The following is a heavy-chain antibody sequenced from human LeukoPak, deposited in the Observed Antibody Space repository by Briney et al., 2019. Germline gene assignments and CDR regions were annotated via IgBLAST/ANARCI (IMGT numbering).Heavy chain of an antibody. CDR1: GFTFSDYY. J-gene: IGHJ4*02. V-gene: IGHV3-11*06. Sequence: GGSPRLSCAASGFTFSDYYMSWIRQAPGKGLEWVSYISSSSSYTNYADSVKGRFTISRDNAKNSLYLQMNSLRAEDTAVYYCARAKRDLYDILTGYYYYFDYWGQGTLVTVSS. CDR3: ARAKRDLYDILTGYYYYFDY. D-gene: IGHD3-9*01. CDR2: ISSSSSYT.